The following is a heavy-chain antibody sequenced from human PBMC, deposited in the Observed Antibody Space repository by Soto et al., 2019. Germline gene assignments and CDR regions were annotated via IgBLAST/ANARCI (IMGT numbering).Heavy chain of an antibody. V-gene: IGHV3-7*01. CDR2: INQDGSTN. Sequence: GGSLRLSCAASGFTFSTYWMSWARQAPGKGLEWVAHINQDGSTNYHVDSVKGRFTISRDNARNSLYLQMNSLRAEDKAVYYCERDKSGSIDYWAPGTLVTVSS. J-gene: IGHJ4*02. D-gene: IGHD3-10*01. CDR3: ERDKSGSIDY. CDR1: GFTFSTYW.